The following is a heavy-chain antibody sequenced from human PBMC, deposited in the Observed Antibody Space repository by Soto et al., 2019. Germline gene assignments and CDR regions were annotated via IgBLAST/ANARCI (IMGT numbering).Heavy chain of an antibody. Sequence: PGGSLRLSCAASGFTFSSYWMSWVRQAPGKGLEWVANIKQDGSEKYYVDSVKGRFTISRDNAKNSLYLQMNSLRAEDTAVYYCARRYSSSWYPLGYYYYGMDVWGQGTTVNVS. J-gene: IGHJ6*02. CDR2: IKQDGSEK. CDR3: ARRYSSSWYPLGYYYYGMDV. CDR1: GFTFSSYW. D-gene: IGHD6-13*01. V-gene: IGHV3-7*03.